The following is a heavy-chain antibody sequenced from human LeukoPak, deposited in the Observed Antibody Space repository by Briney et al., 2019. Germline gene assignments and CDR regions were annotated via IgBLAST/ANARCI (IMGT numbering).Heavy chain of an antibody. D-gene: IGHD2-8*01. J-gene: IGHJ6*03. CDR3: ARDHNSYDGGYYYYMDV. CDR1: GFIFSDYW. CDR2: INEVGTKE. Sequence: GGSLRLSCAASGFIFSDYWMNWVRQVPGKGLEWVANINEVGTKEDYVDSVRGRFTISRDNTKNSLYLQMNSLRAEDTAVYYCARDHNSYDGGYYYYMDVWGKGTTVTVSS. V-gene: IGHV3-7*01.